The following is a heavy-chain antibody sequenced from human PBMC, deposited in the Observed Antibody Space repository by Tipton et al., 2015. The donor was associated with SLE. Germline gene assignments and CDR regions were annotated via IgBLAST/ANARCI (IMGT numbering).Heavy chain of an antibody. CDR1: GDSISSSSHL. D-gene: IGHD4-17*01. Sequence: LSLTCSVSGDSISSSSHLWGWIRQPPGKGLEWIGNMHYSGTTDYNPSLTSRVTISVDTSKNKFSLQLAFVTAADTAVYYCARRITYGIPFDHWGQGILVTISS. CDR3: ARRITYGIPFDH. CDR2: MHYSGTT. J-gene: IGHJ4*02. V-gene: IGHV4-39*01.